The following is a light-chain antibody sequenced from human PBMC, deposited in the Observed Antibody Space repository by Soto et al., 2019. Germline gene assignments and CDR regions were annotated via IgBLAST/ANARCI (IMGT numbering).Light chain of an antibody. CDR2: SNN. Sequence: QSVLTQPPSASGTPGQRVTISRSGSRSNIGSNTVNWYQQLPGTAPKLLIYSNNQRPSGVPDRFSGSKSGTSASLAISGLESEDGADYYCAAWDDSLNGWVFGGGTKVTVL. CDR3: AAWDDSLNGWV. CDR1: RSNIGSNT. J-gene: IGLJ3*02. V-gene: IGLV1-44*01.